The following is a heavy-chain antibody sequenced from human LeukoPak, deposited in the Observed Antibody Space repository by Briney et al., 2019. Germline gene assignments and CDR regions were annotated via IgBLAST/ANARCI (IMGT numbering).Heavy chain of an antibody. D-gene: IGHD3-3*01. Sequence: PSETLSLTCAVYGGSFSGYYWSWIRQPPGKGLEWMGEINHSGSTNYNPSLKSRVTISVDTSKNQFSLKLSSVTAADTAVYYCARTITIFGVVTYVYWGQGTLVTVSS. V-gene: IGHV4-34*01. CDR1: GGSFSGYY. CDR2: INHSGST. J-gene: IGHJ4*02. CDR3: ARTITIFGVVTYVY.